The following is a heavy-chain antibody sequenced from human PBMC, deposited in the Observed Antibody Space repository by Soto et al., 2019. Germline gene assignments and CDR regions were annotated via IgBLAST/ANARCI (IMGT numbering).Heavy chain of an antibody. V-gene: IGHV4-31*03. CDR3: AGERRA. J-gene: IGHJ5*02. CDR2: IYYSGST. CDR1: GGAISSGGYY. Sequence: QVQLQESGPGLVKPSRTLSLTCTVSGGAISSGGYYWNWIRQHPGKGLEWIGYIYYSGSTSYNPSLKSRVTISVDTTKNQFSLMLSSVTVADTAVYYCAGERRAWGQGTLVTVSS.